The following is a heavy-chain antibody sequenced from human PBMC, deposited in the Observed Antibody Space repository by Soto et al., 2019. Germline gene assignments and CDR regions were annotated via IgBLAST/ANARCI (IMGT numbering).Heavy chain of an antibody. CDR3: VRDNNWSFDY. D-gene: IGHD1-1*01. V-gene: IGHV3-74*01. CDR2: IGPDGSNI. CDR1: GFIFSIHS. Sequence: ASLRLSCASSGFIFSIHSVHSVRQDPGKGLVGVSHIGPDGSNIWEADSVQGRFTSSRDNARNRLYLQMNSLRAEDTAIYYCVRDNNWSFDYWGQGILVTVSS. J-gene: IGHJ4*02.